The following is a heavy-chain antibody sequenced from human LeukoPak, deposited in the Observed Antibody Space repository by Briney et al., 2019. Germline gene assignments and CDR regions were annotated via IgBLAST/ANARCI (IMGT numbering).Heavy chain of an antibody. J-gene: IGHJ5*02. V-gene: IGHV4-34*01. Sequence: PSETLSLTCAVYGGSFSGYYWSWIRQPPGKGLEWIGEINHSGSTNYGPSPKSRVTISVDTSKKQISLKLSSVTAADTAVYYCARAKEYGYNYGPGFGFDPWGQGTLVTISS. D-gene: IGHD5-18*01. CDR2: INHSGST. CDR3: ARAKEYGYNYGPGFGFDP. CDR1: GGSFSGYY.